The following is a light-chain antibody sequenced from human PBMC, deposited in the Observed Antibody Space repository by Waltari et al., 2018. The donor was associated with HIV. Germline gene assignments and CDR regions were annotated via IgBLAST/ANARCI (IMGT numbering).Light chain of an antibody. J-gene: IGLJ2*01. CDR3: CSFAGSYTWL. CDR2: DLT. Sequence: QSALTQPRSVSGSPGQSVTISCTGTSSDVGGYNYVSWYQPLPGKAPKLMIYDLTERPLGVPDRFSGSKSGNTASLTISGLQAEDEADYYCCSFAGSYTWLFGGGTKLTVL. CDR1: SSDVGGYNY. V-gene: IGLV2-11*01.